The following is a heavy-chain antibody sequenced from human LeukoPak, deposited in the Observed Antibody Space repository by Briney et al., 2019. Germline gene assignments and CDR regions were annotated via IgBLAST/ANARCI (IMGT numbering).Heavy chain of an antibody. J-gene: IGHJ4*02. Sequence: ASETLSLTCTVSGGSISSYYWSWIRQPPGKGLEWIGYIYYSGSTNYNPSLKSRVTISVDTSKNQFSLKLSSVTAADTAVYYCARDRAYYDSSGYRLIYFDYWGQGTLVTVSS. CDR3: ARDRAYYDSSGYRLIYFDY. CDR2: IYYSGST. D-gene: IGHD3-22*01. CDR1: GGSISSYY. V-gene: IGHV4-59*01.